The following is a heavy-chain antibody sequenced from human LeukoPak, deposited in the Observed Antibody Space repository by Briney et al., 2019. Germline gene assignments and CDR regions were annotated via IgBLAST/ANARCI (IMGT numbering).Heavy chain of an antibody. CDR3: ASTYGDYPRYAFDI. J-gene: IGHJ3*02. D-gene: IGHD4-17*01. CDR2: IIPIFGTA. CDR1: GGTFSSYA. Sequence: SVKVSCKASGGTFSSYAISWVRQAPGQGLEWMGGIIPIFGTANYARKFQGRVTITTDESTSTAYMELSSLRSEDTAVYYCASTYGDYPRYAFDIWGQGTMVTVSS. V-gene: IGHV1-69*05.